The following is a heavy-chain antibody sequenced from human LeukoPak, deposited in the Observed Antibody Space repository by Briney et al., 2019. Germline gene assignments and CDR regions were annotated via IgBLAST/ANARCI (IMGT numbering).Heavy chain of an antibody. CDR2: ISSSSSYI. CDR3: AKDDAAFFDD. J-gene: IGHJ4*02. D-gene: IGHD6-25*01. CDR1: GFTFSSYS. Sequence: GGSLRLSCAASGFTFSSYSMNWVRQAPGKGLEWVSSISSSSSYIYYADSVKGRFTISRDNAKNSLYLQMNSLRAEDTALYYCAKDDAAFFDDWGQGTLVTVSS. V-gene: IGHV3-21*01.